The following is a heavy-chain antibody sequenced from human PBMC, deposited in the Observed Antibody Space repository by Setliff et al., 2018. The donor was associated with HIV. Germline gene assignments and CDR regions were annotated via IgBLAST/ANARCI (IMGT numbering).Heavy chain of an antibody. Sequence: PSESLSLTCTVSGGSISSGGYFWSWIRQLPGKGLEWIGYIYYSGSTFYNPSLKSRVTISLDASRNQFSLELISVTAADTAVYYCAGGPGTTSIDYWAQGTLVTV. CDR2: IYYSGST. D-gene: IGHD1-26*01. V-gene: IGHV4-31*03. CDR3: AGGPGTTSIDY. J-gene: IGHJ4*02. CDR1: GGSISSGGYF.